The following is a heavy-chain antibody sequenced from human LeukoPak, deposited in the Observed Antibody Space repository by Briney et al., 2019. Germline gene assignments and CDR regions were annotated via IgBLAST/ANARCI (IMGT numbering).Heavy chain of an antibody. CDR1: GGSFSGYY. J-gene: IGHJ4*02. CDR2: INHSGST. Sequence: TSETLSLTCAVYGGSFSGYYWSWIRQSPGKGLEWIGEINHSGSTHYNPSLKSRVIISVDTSKRRFFLKLNSVTAADTAVYYCARESNSGYYRFDSWGQGSPVTVSS. V-gene: IGHV4-34*01. D-gene: IGHD3-22*01. CDR3: ARESNSGYYRFDS.